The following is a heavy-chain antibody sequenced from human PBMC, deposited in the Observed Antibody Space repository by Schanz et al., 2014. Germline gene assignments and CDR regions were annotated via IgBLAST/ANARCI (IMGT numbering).Heavy chain of an antibody. CDR2: ISNDGSIK. CDR3: ASPSGYSDYGTYFDF. CDR1: GFTFSSYA. D-gene: IGHD5-12*01. J-gene: IGHJ4*02. Sequence: QVQLVESGGGAVQPGRSLRLSCAASGFTFSSYAMHWVRQAPGKGLEWVALISNDGSIKYYADSVEGRFTISRDNSRNTLYLQMNSLRTEDTAVYYCASPSGYSDYGTYFDFWGQGTLVTVSS. V-gene: IGHV3-30-3*02.